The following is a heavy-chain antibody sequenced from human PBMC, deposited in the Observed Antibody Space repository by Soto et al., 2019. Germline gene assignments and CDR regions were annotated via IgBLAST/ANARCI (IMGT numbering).Heavy chain of an antibody. D-gene: IGHD6-19*01. CDR2: ISYDARNK. Sequence: QVQLVESGGTVVQPGRSLRLSCAASGFTFSSYALHWVRQAPGKGLEWVTLISYDARNKYYGNSVKGRFTISRDNSKNTLYLQMDSLRAEDTAVYYCARSSGWGIDYWGQGTLVTVSS. CDR3: ARSSGWGIDY. V-gene: IGHV3-30*03. J-gene: IGHJ4*02. CDR1: GFTFSSYA.